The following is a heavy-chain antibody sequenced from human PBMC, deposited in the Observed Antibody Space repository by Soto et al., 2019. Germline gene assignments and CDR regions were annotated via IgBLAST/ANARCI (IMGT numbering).Heavy chain of an antibody. CDR1: GGSISSGGYS. J-gene: IGHJ3*02. V-gene: IGHV4-30-2*01. CDR3: ARVSPIEYAFDI. Sequence: QLQLQESGSGLGKPSQTLALTCAVSGGSISSGGYSGSGIRQPPGKGLEWIGYIYHSGSTYCNPSLKSRVPISVDRSKNQFSLKLSSVTAADTAVYYCARVSPIEYAFDIWGQGTMVTVSS. CDR2: IYHSGST.